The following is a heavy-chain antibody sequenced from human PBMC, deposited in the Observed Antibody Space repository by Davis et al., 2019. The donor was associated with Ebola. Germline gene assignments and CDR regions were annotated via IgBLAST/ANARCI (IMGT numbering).Heavy chain of an antibody. CDR3: AGVDTAMELSDAFDI. V-gene: IGHV3-9*01. CDR1: GFTFSSYG. J-gene: IGHJ3*02. D-gene: IGHD5-18*01. CDR2: ISWNSGSI. Sequence: SLKISCAASGFTFSSYGMHWVRQAPGKGLEWVSGISWNSGSIGYADSVKGRFTISRDNAKNSLYLQMNSLRAEDTAVYYCAGVDTAMELSDAFDIWGQGTMVTVSS.